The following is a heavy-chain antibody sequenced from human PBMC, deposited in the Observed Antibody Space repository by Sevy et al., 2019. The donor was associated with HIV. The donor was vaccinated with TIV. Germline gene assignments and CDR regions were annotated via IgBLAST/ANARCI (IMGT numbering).Heavy chain of an antibody. CDR2: ISGGSGTI. D-gene: IGHD3-3*01. Sequence: GGSLRLSCAASGFTFSDYPMNWIRQTPGKGLEWVSYISGGSGTISYADSMEGRFTISRDNTKNSLYLQMNSLRAEDTAVYYCARRAISTFTDNAFDFWGQGTMVTVSS. V-gene: IGHV3-11*01. CDR3: ARRAISTFTDNAFDF. CDR1: GFTFSDYP. J-gene: IGHJ3*01.